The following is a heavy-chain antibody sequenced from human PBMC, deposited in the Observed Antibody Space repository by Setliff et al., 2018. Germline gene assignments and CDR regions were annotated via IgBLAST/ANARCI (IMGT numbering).Heavy chain of an antibody. V-gene: IGHV4-4*07. D-gene: IGHD3-9*01. CDR3: ARRRYFDRYYYYGVDV. J-gene: IGHJ6*02. CDR1: GGSISSYY. Sequence: PSETLSLTCTVSGGSISSYYWSWIRQPAGKGLEWIGRIYTSGSTNYNPSLKSRVTMSIDTSKNQFSLKLSSVTAADTAVYYCARRRYFDRYYYYGVDVWGQGTTVTVSS. CDR2: IYTSGST.